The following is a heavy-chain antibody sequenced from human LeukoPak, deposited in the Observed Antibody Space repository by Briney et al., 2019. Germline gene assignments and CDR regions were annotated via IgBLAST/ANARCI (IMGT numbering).Heavy chain of an antibody. Sequence: GGSLRLSCAASRFTFSSYSMNWVRQAPGKGLEWVSSVSSSSSYIYYADSVKGRFTISRDNAKNSLYLQMRSLRAEDTAVYYYARDPDYYDSSGYYGGFDYWGQGTLVTVSS. CDR3: ARDPDYYDSSGYYGGFDY. D-gene: IGHD3-22*01. CDR2: VSSSSSYI. CDR1: RFTFSSYS. V-gene: IGHV3-21*01. J-gene: IGHJ4*02.